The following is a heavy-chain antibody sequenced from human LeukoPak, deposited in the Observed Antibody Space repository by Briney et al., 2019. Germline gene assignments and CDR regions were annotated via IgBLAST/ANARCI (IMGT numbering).Heavy chain of an antibody. CDR2: INSDGSST. V-gene: IGHV3-74*01. Sequence: GGSLRLSSSTSGYTRSSYWMPWVRQAPGKGLVWVSRINSDGSSTSYADSVKGRFTISRDNAKNTLYLQMNSLRAEDTAVYYFATMDGSGSSLSIWGQGTLVTVSS. CDR3: ATMDGSGSSLSI. CDR1: GYTRSSYW. D-gene: IGHD3-10*01. J-gene: IGHJ4*02.